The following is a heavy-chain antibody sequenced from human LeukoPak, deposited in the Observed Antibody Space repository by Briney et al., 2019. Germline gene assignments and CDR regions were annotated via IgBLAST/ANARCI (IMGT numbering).Heavy chain of an antibody. CDR1: GASISTGDDN. J-gene: IGHJ5*02. Sequence: SETLSLTCTVSGASISTGDDNWSWIRQAPGRGLEWIGYIYSGGRTYYNPSLESRVSMSLDTSKNQFSLKVNFVSAADTAVYYCARELMFYPGSIDSWGQGTLVTVSS. V-gene: IGHV4-30-4*01. D-gene: IGHD6-6*01. CDR3: ARELMFYPGSIDS. CDR2: IYSGGRT.